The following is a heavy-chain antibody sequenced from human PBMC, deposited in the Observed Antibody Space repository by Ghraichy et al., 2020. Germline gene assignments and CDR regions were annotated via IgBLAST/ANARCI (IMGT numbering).Heavy chain of an antibody. CDR3: ARAYFDSSGYYSGGEGELDY. CDR2: IHYRGNT. CDR1: GDSIISSY. J-gene: IGHJ4*02. Sequence: SETLSLTCTVSGDSIISSYWSWIRQSPGKGLEWIGYIHYRGNTYYNPSLKSRVTMSVDMSKNQFSLELSSVIDADTAVYYCARAYFDSSGYYSGGEGELDYCGQGTLVTVAS. D-gene: IGHD3-22*01. V-gene: IGHV4-59*01.